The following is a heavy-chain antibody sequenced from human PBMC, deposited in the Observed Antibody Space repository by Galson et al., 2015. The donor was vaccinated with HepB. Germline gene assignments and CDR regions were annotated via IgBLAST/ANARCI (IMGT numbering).Heavy chain of an antibody. V-gene: IGHV3-64D*06. J-gene: IGHJ4*02. CDR3: VKMGDYSSTWYYFDY. D-gene: IGHD6-13*01. Sequence: SLRLSCAASGFIFSSSAMHWVRQAPGKGLEYVSAISSSGGFTCYADSVKGTFTISRDNSKNTLYLQMSSLRPEDTAVYYCVKMGDYSSTWYYFDYWGQGTLVIVSS. CDR2: ISSSGGFT. CDR1: GFIFSSSA.